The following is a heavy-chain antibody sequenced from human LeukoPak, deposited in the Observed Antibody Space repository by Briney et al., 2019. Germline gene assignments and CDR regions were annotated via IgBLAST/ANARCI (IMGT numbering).Heavy chain of an antibody. CDR2: IYYTGST. V-gene: IGHV4-59*01. CDR3: ARGGNYWPQWWFDP. Sequence: SETLSLTCTVSGVSISSYYWSWIRQPPGKGLEWIGYIYYTGSTSYNPSLESRVTMSLDASKNQFSLELNSVTPADTAVYYCARGGNYWPQWWFDPWGRGTLVSVSS. D-gene: IGHD1-26*01. J-gene: IGHJ5*02. CDR1: GVSISSYY.